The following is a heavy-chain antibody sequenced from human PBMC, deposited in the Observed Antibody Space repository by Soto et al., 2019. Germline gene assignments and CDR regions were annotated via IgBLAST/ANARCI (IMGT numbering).Heavy chain of an antibody. CDR3: ARGSHKRYCSGDTCYSGFDP. Sequence: PGGSLRLSCAASGFTFSSYAMHWVRQAPGKGLEWLAVISYDGSNKDYADSVKGRFNISRDNSKNTLFLQMNSLRPEDSALYYCARGSHKRYCSGDTCYSGFDPWGQGTLVTVSS. J-gene: IGHJ5*02. CDR1: GFTFSSYA. CDR2: ISYDGSNK. V-gene: IGHV3-30-3*01. D-gene: IGHD2-15*01.